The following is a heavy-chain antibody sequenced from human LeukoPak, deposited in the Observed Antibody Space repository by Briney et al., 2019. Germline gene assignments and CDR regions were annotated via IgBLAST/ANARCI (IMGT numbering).Heavy chain of an antibody. CDR1: GFTFSSYS. CDR2: ISSSSSYI. V-gene: IGHV3-21*01. J-gene: IGHJ4*02. D-gene: IGHD6-13*01. Sequence: PGGSLRLSCAASGFTFSSYSMNWVRQAPGKGLEWVSSISSSSSYIYYADSVKGRFTISRDNAKNSLYLQMNSLRAEDTAVYYCASSSSRYVEEYYFDYWGQGTLVTVSS. CDR3: ASSSSRYVEEYYFDY.